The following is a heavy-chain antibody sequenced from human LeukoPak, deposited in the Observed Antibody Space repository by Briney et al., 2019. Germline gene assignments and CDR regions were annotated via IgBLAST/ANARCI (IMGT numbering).Heavy chain of an antibody. Sequence: SETLSFTCTASGGSISSGDYPWRWIRQPPGKGLEWIGYIFHTGHTSSSPSLRSRVTISVDMSKNQLSLRLTSVTAADTAVYYCARGFYGAGSHFDFWGQGTLVTVSS. J-gene: IGHJ4*02. CDR3: ARGFYGAGSHFDF. CDR1: GGSISSGDYP. D-gene: IGHD3-10*01. V-gene: IGHV4-30-2*01. CDR2: IFHTGHT.